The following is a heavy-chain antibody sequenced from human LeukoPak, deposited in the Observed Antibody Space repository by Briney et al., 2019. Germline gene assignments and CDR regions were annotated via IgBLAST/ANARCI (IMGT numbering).Heavy chain of an antibody. V-gene: IGHV3-11*04. D-gene: IGHD4-17*01. Sequence: GGSLRLSCIASGFTFSRYYMSWVRQAPGTGLEWVSYISGSGKNIYHADSVRGRFTVSRDNAKNSLYLQMNSLSDEDTAVYYCARDRAYGDDAFDIWGQGTMVTVSS. CDR2: ISGSGKNI. CDR3: ARDRAYGDDAFDI. J-gene: IGHJ3*02. CDR1: GFTFSRYY.